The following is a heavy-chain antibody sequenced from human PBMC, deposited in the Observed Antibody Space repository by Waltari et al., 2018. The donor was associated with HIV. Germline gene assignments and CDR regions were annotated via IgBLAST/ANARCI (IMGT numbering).Heavy chain of an antibody. D-gene: IGHD1-7*01. CDR3: ARDTPYNWNYPGGYFDY. V-gene: IGHV3-48*04. CDR1: GFTFSSAR. Sequence: EVQLVESGGGLVQPGGSLRLSCAASGFTFSSARMNWVRQAPGKGLEWVSYISSSSSTIYYADSVKGRFTISRDNAKNSLYLQMNSLRAEDTAVYYCARDTPYNWNYPGGYFDYWGQGTLVTVSS. CDR2: ISSSSSTI. J-gene: IGHJ4*02.